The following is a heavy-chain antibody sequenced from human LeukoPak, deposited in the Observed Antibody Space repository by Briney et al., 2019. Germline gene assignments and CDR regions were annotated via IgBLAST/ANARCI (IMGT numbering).Heavy chain of an antibody. D-gene: IGHD3-9*01. Sequence: SETLSLTCTVSGGSISSYYWSWIRQPPGKGLEWIGYIYYSGSTNYNPSLKSRVTISVDTSKNQFSLKLSSVTAADTAVYYCARGDFDWLLYGFFDYWGQGTLVTVSS. V-gene: IGHV4-59*01. CDR3: ARGDFDWLLYGFFDY. J-gene: IGHJ4*02. CDR2: IYYSGST. CDR1: GGSISSYY.